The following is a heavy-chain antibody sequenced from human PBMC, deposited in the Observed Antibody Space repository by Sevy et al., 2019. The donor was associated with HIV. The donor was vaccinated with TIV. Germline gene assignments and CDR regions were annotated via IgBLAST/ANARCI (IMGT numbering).Heavy chain of an antibody. J-gene: IGHJ3*02. D-gene: IGHD3-22*01. CDR3: ARDYYDSSGYAFDI. CDR2: ISYDGSNK. Sequence: GESLKISCAASGFTFSSYAMHWVRQAPGKGLEWVAVISYDGSNKYYADSVKGQFTISRDNSKNTLYLQMNSLRAEDTAVYYCARDYYDSSGYAFDIWGQGTMVTVSS. CDR1: GFTFSSYA. V-gene: IGHV3-30-3*01.